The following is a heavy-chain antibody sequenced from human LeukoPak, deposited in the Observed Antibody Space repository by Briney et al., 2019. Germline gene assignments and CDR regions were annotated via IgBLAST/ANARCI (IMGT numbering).Heavy chain of an antibody. CDR1: GFMFSSYE. D-gene: IGHD1-14*01. Sequence: GGSLRLSCAASGFMFSSYEMNWVRQAPGRGREWVSYIGNTGRTIYYVDSVKGRFTISRDNAKNSLYLQMNSLRAEDTAIYYCVRGDRYFFDYWGQGTLVTVSS. V-gene: IGHV3-48*03. CDR2: IGNTGRTI. J-gene: IGHJ4*02. CDR3: VRGDRYFFDY.